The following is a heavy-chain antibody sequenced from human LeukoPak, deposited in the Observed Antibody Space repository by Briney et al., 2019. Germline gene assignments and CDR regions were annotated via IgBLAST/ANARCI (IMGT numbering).Heavy chain of an antibody. V-gene: IGHV1-69*01. CDR2: IIPIFGTA. CDR1: GGTFSSYA. Sequence: SVKVSCKASGGTFSSYAISWVRQAPGQGLEWMGGIIPIFGTANYAQKFQGRVAITADESTSTAYMELSSLRSEDTAVYYCARSERDATVTTDYWGQGTLVTVSS. D-gene: IGHD4-17*01. CDR3: ARSERDATVTTDY. J-gene: IGHJ4*02.